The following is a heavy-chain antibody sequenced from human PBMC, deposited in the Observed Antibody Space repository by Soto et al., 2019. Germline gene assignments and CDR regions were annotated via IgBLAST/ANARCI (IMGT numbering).Heavy chain of an antibody. CDR1: GGSFSGYY. V-gene: IGHV4-34*01. D-gene: IGHD3-22*01. CDR3: ARGASITMIHSTPFDI. J-gene: IGHJ3*02. Sequence: TSETLSLTCAVYGGSFSGYYWSWIRQPPGKGLEWIGEINHSGSTNYNPSLESRVTISVDTSKNQFSLKLSSVTAADTAVYYCARGASITMIHSTPFDIWGQGTMVTVSS. CDR2: INHSGST.